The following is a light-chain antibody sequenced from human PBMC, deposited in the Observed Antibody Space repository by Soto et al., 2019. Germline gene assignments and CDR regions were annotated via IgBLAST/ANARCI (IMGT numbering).Light chain of an antibody. CDR1: SSDVGGYNY. Sequence: QSALTQPPSASGSPGQTVTISCTGTSSDVGGYNYVSWYQQHPGKAPKLMIYEVNKRPSGVPDRFSGSKSGNTASLTVSRLQAEDEADYYCSSYAGSNILFGGGTKATVL. J-gene: IGLJ2*01. V-gene: IGLV2-8*01. CDR3: SSYAGSNIL. CDR2: EVN.